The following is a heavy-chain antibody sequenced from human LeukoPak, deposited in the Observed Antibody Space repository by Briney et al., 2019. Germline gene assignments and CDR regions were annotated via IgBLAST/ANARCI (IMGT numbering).Heavy chain of an antibody. Sequence: GGSLRLSCAASGFTFSSYGMHWVRQAPGKGLEWVAVIWYDGSNKYYADSVKGRFTISRDNSRNTLYLQMNSLRAEDTAVYYCARVFNGWSEYYFDYWGQGTLVTVSS. CDR3: ARVFNGWSEYYFDY. CDR1: GFTFSSYG. V-gene: IGHV3-33*01. D-gene: IGHD6-19*01. CDR2: IWYDGSNK. J-gene: IGHJ4*02.